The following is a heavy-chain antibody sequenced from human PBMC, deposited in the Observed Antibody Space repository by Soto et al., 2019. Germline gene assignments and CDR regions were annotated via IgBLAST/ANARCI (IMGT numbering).Heavy chain of an antibody. CDR2: INHSGST. CDR1: GGSFSGYY. D-gene: IGHD3-22*01. Sequence: PSETLSLTCAGYGGSFSGYYWSWIRQPPGKGLEWIGEINHSGSTNYNPSLKSRVTISVDTSKNQFSLKLSSVTAADTAVYYCARVLLYYDSSGYPFDYWGQGTLVTVSS. J-gene: IGHJ4*02. CDR3: ARVLLYYDSSGYPFDY. V-gene: IGHV4-34*01.